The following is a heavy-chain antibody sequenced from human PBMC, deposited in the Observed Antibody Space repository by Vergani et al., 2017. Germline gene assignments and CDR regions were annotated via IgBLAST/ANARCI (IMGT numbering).Heavy chain of an antibody. D-gene: IGHD3-22*01. J-gene: IGHJ4*02. Sequence: QVQLVESGGGVVQPVRSLRLSCAASGCTFSSYGMHWVRQAPGKGLEWGAVIWYDGSNKYYADSVKGRFTISRDNSKNTLYLQMNSPRAEDTAVYYCARERLPYYYDSSGYYYEDYWGQGTLVTVSS. CDR3: ARERLPYYYDSSGYYYEDY. CDR1: GCTFSSYG. CDR2: IWYDGSNK. V-gene: IGHV3-33*01.